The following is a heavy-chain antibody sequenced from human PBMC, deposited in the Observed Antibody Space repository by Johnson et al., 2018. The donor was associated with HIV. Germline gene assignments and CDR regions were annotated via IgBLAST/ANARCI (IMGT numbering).Heavy chain of an antibody. CDR1: GISVSVNY. J-gene: IGHJ3*02. CDR3: TSGKSWLAVDAFDI. D-gene: IGHD6-19*01. CDR2: IDSGGTT. Sequence: VQLVESGGGLVQPGGSLRLSCAVSGISVSVNYMSWVRQAPGKGLEWVSLIDSGGTTNYEDSVKGRFTISRDISKNTLYLQMNSLKTEDTAGYYCTSGKSWLAVDAFDIWGQGTMVTVSS. V-gene: IGHV3-66*01.